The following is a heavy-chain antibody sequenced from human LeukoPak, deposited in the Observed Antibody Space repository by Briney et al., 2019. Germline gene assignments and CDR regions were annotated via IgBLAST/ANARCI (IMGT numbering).Heavy chain of an antibody. CDR1: GSVFPFSRAW. Sequence: GGSLRLSCAVFGSVFPFSRAWMSWVRQAPGKGLEWVSSISNSGGSTYYADSVKGRFTISRDNSKNTLYLQMNSLRAEDTAVYYCAKEGFDSWGQGTLVTVSS. V-gene: IGHV3-23*01. J-gene: IGHJ4*02. CDR3: AKEGFDS. CDR2: ISNSGGST.